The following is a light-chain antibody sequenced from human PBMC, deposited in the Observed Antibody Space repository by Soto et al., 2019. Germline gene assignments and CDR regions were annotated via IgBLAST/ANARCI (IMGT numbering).Light chain of an antibody. V-gene: IGLV2-14*01. J-gene: IGLJ3*02. CDR1: SSDVGAYGY. Sequence: QSALTQPASESGSPGQSITISCTGTSSDVGAYGYVSWYQQHPGKSPKIILYEVNNRPSGLSNRFSGSKSGNTASLTISGLQAEDEADYYCSSYTTINTWVFGGGTKLTVL. CDR3: SSYTTINTWV. CDR2: EVN.